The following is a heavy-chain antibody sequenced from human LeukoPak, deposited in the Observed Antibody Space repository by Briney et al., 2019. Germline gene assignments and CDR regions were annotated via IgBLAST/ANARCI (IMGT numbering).Heavy chain of an antibody. D-gene: IGHD6-13*01. CDR1: GGSISSGSYY. CDR2: IYTSGST. Sequence: SQTLSLTCTVSGGSISSGSYYWSWIRQPAGKGLEWIGRIYTSGSTNYNPSLKSRVTISVDTSKNQFSLKLSSVTAADTAVYYCARLARNIAAAGREDYWGQGTLVTVSS. V-gene: IGHV4-61*02. J-gene: IGHJ4*02. CDR3: ARLARNIAAAGREDY.